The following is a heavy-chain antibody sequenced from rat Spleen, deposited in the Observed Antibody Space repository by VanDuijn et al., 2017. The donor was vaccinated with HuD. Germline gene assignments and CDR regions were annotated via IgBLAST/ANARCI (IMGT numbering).Heavy chain of an antibody. CDR1: GFTFSDYN. J-gene: IGHJ2*01. CDR2: ISYDGSST. D-gene: IGHD1-11*01. V-gene: IGHV5-7*01. CDR3: ARQGTENIRNYFDY. Sequence: EVQLVESGGGLVQPGRSLKLSCAASGFTFSDYNMAWVRQAPKKGLEWVANISYDGSSTYYRDYVKGRFTKSRDNAKSTLFLQMESLRSEDTATYYCARQGTENIRNYFDYWGQGVMVTVSS.